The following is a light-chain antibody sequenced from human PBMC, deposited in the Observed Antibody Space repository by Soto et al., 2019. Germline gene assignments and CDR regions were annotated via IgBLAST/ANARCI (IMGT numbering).Light chain of an antibody. V-gene: IGKV1-39*01. CDR1: QSISSY. CDR3: QQIYSPPRT. Sequence: DIQMTQSPSSLSASVGDRVTITCRASQSISSYLNWYQQKPGKAPKLLIYAASSLQSGVPSRFSGSGSGTDFTLTISSLQPEDFAIYYCQQIYSPPRTFGQGTRVDIK. J-gene: IGKJ1*01. CDR2: AAS.